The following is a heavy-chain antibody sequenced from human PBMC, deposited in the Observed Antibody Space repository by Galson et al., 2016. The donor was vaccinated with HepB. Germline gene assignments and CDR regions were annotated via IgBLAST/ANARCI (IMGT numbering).Heavy chain of an antibody. V-gene: IGHV1-69*01. CDR1: GGTLSSNA. J-gene: IGHJ4*02. CDR2: IIPIFGSP. Sequence: SCKASGGTLSSNAINRVRQAPGQGVEWMGGIIPIFGSPAYAQKFQGSVTITADEYTSTAYMELSSLRSEDTAVYFCARSTYRDYPYFDLWGQGTLVTVSS. CDR3: ARSTYRDYPYFDL. D-gene: IGHD4-17*01.